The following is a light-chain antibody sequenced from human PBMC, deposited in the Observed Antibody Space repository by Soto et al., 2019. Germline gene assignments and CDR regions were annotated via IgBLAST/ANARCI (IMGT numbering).Light chain of an antibody. CDR2: DVS. J-gene: IGLJ1*01. CDR1: SSDVGGYNY. CDR3: ASYTSSSTYV. V-gene: IGLV2-14*03. Sequence: QSALTQPASVSGSPGQSITISCTGTSSDVGGYNYVSWYQQHPGKAPKLVISDVSNRPSGVSYRFSGSKSGNTASLTISGLQAEDEADYYCASYTSSSTYVFGTATKSPS.